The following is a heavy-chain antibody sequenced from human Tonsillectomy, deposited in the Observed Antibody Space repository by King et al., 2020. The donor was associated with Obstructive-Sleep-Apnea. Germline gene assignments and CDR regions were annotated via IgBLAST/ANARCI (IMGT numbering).Heavy chain of an antibody. V-gene: IGHV3-15*01. D-gene: IGHD6-13*01. CDR2: IKSKTDGGTT. J-gene: IGHJ2*01. CDR1: GFTFTNAW. CDR3: TTVSWYGILDWYFAL. Sequence: VQLVESGGGLVKPGWSLRLSCSASGFTFTNAWMSWVRQAPGKGLEWVGRIKSKTDGGTTDYAAPVKGRFTISRDDSKNTLYLQMNSLKTEDTAVYYCTTVSWYGILDWYFALWGRGTLVTVSS.